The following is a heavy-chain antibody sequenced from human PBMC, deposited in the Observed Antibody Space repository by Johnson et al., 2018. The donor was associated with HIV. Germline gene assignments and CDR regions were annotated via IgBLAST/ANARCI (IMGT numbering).Heavy chain of an antibody. Sequence: VQLVESGGGVVQPGRSLRLSCAASGFTFDDYAMHWVRQVPGKGLEWVSGISWNSGSTGYADSVKGRFTISRDNAKNSLYLEMNSLRTEDTALYYCAKDQYGGTRRWYVWDAFDIWGQGTMVTVSS. D-gene: IGHD5-24*01. J-gene: IGHJ3*02. V-gene: IGHV3-9*01. CDR2: ISWNSGST. CDR3: AKDQYGGTRRWYVWDAFDI. CDR1: GFTFDDYA.